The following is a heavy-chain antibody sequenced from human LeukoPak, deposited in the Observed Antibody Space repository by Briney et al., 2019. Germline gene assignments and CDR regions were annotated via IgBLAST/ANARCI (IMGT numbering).Heavy chain of an antibody. Sequence: GRSLRLSCAASGFTFSDYGMHWVRQAPGKGLEWVAVIYYDGSKRYYADSVKGRFTISRDNSESTLYLQMNDLRADDTALYYCARDVRSRWYDYWGQGTLVTVSS. J-gene: IGHJ4*02. D-gene: IGHD6-13*01. V-gene: IGHV3-33*01. CDR3: ARDVRSRWYDY. CDR2: IYYDGSKR. CDR1: GFTFSDYG.